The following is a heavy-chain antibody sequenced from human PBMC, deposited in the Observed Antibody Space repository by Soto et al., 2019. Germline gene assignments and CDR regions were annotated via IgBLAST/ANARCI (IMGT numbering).Heavy chain of an antibody. CDR3: ARVLKRLGWSGYYRRGRYYGMDV. CDR2: IIPIFGTA. V-gene: IGHV1-69*06. Sequence: GASVKVSCKASGGTFSSYAISWVRQAPGQGLEWMGGIIPIFGTANYAQKFQGRATITADKSTSTAYMELSSLRSEDTAVYYCARVLKRLGWSGYYRRGRYYGMDVWGQGTTVTVSS. D-gene: IGHD3-3*01. J-gene: IGHJ6*02. CDR1: GGTFSSYA.